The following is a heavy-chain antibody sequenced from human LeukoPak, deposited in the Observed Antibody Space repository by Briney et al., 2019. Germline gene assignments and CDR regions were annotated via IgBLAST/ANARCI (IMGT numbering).Heavy chain of an antibody. CDR1: GFTVSTNY. Sequence: GGSLRLSCAASGFTVSTNYMNWVRQAPGKGLEWVSVVYYGGDTYYADSVKGRFTISRDSSKNTLYLQMHSLRAEDTAVYYCAREYCSSTSCYGMDVWGQGTTVTVSS. J-gene: IGHJ6*02. CDR2: VYYGGDT. V-gene: IGHV3-53*01. CDR3: AREYCSSTSCYGMDV. D-gene: IGHD2-2*01.